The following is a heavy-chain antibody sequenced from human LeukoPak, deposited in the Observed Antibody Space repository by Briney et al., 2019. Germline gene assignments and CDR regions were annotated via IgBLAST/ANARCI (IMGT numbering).Heavy chain of an antibody. J-gene: IGHJ3*02. Sequence: PSETLSLTCTVPGGSISSYYWSWVRQPAGKGLEWIGRIYTSGSTNYNPSPQSRVTMSVDTSKNKFSLNLRCVSAAPRAVYYCARDAYYDSSGYYYASAFDIWGQGTMVTVSS. V-gene: IGHV4-4*07. CDR2: IYTSGST. D-gene: IGHD3-22*01. CDR3: ARDAYYDSSGYYYASAFDI. CDR1: GGSISSYY.